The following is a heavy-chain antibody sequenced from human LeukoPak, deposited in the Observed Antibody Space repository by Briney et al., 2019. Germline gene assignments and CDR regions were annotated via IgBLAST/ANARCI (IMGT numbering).Heavy chain of an antibody. CDR1: GYTLTELS. J-gene: IGHJ6*02. CDR2: FDPEDGET. D-gene: IGHD2-15*01. CDR3: ASGEVGVVYRAGGRYYYYYHAMDV. Sequence: ASVKVSCKVSGYTLTELSMHWVRQAPGKGLEWMGGFDPEDGETIYAQKLQGRVTMTTDTSTSTAYMELGSLRSDDTAVYYCASGEVGVVYRAGGRYYYYYHAMDVWGQGTTVTVSS. V-gene: IGHV1-24*01.